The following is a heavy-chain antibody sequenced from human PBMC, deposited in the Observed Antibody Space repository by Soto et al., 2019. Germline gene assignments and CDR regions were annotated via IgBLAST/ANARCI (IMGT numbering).Heavy chain of an antibody. CDR3: ARWVAATSVDWFDP. D-gene: IGHD2-15*01. J-gene: IGHJ5*02. V-gene: IGHV2-5*02. CDR1: GFSLSTSGVG. CDR2: IYWDDDK. Sequence: QITLKESGPTLVKPTQTLTLTCTFSGFSLSTSGVGVGWIRQPPGKALEWLALIYWDDDKRYSPSLKSRLTIRKXTXTTQVVLTMTNMDPVDTATYYCARWVAATSVDWFDPWGPGTLVTVSS.